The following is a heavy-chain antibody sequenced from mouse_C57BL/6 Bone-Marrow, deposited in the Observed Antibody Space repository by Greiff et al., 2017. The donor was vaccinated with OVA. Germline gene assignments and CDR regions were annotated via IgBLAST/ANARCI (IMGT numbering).Heavy chain of an antibody. V-gene: IGHV1-26*01. CDR3: AREKGSNYYASRGMDY. D-gene: IGHD1-1*01. CDR1: GYTFTDYY. J-gene: IGHJ4*01. Sequence: EVQLQQSGPELVKPGASVKISCKASGYTFTDYYMNWVKQSHGKSLEWIGDINPNNGGTSYNQKFKGKATLTVDKSSSTAYMELRSLTSEDSAVYYCAREKGSNYYASRGMDYWGQGTSVTVSS. CDR2: INPNNGGT.